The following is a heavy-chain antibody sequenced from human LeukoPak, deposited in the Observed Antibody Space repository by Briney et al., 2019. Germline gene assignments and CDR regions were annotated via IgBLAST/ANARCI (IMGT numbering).Heavy chain of an antibody. J-gene: IGHJ4*02. CDR1: GFTFSTYA. CDR2: ISGTGGRT. V-gene: IGHV3-23*01. D-gene: IGHD2-21*01. Sequence: GGSLRLSCAASGFTFSTYAMSWVRQAPGKGLEWVSAISGTGGRTYYADYVKGRFTISRDNSKNTLYLQMNSLRAEDTAILYCAKDPNRYCGGDCYSDYWGQGTLVTVSS. CDR3: AKDPNRYCGGDCYSDY.